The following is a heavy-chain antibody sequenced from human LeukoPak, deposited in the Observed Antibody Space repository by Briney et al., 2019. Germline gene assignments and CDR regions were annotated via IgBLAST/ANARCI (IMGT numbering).Heavy chain of an antibody. CDR3: ARDSSGWFVDAFDI. CDR1: GGSISSYY. CDR2: IYTSGST. V-gene: IGHV4-4*07. D-gene: IGHD6-19*01. J-gene: IGHJ3*02. Sequence: SETLSLTCTVSGGSISSYYWSWIRQPAGKGLEWIGRIYTSGSTNYNPSLKSRVTMSVDTSKNQFSLKLSSVTAADTAVHYCARDSSGWFVDAFDIWGQGTMVTVSS.